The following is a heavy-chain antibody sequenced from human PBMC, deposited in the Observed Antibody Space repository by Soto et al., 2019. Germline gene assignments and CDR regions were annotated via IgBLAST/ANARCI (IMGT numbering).Heavy chain of an antibody. V-gene: IGHV4-30-4*01. CDR3: ARAPVGLDTISYFDY. CDR1: GDSVSSVGFH. Sequence: SETLSLTCTVSGDSVSSVGFHWAWLRRPPGKGLELIGYIYNEGSTYYRPSLESRMHMSLDATRTHYSLRLTSVTAADTAVYFCARAPVGLDTISYFDYWGRGKLVTVS. CDR2: IYNEGST. J-gene: IGHJ4*02. D-gene: IGHD3-3*01.